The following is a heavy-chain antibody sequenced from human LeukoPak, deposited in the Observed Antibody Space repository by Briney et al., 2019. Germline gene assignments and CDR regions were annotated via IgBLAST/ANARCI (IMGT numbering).Heavy chain of an antibody. D-gene: IGHD3-16*01. J-gene: IGHJ4*02. Sequence: HPGGSLRLSCAASGFTVSSNYMSWVRQAPGKGLEWASVIYSGGSTYYADSVKGRFTISRDNSKNTLYLQMNSLRAEDTAVYYCARAEQPAGGDYWGQGTLVTVSS. CDR3: ARAEQPAGGDY. V-gene: IGHV3-66*01. CDR1: GFTVSSNY. CDR2: IYSGGST.